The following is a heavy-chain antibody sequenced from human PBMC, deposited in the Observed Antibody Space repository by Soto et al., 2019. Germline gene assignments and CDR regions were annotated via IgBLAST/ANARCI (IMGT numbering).Heavy chain of an antibody. CDR3: ARDRAHFYESSGRLDL. CDR1: GGSISSGGYY. V-gene: IGHV4-30-4*08. CDR2: ISYSGST. Sequence: SETLSLTCTVSGGSISSGGYYWSWIRQTPGKGLQWIGYISYSGSTYYNPSLKTRLAMSVDTSKNQFSVRLRSVTAADTAVYYCARDRAHFYESSGRLDLWGQGMLVTVSS. J-gene: IGHJ4*02. D-gene: IGHD3-22*01.